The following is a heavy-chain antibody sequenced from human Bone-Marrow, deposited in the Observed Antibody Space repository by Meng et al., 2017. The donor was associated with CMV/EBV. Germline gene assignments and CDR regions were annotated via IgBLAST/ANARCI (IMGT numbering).Heavy chain of an antibody. D-gene: IGHD2-2*01. CDR1: GFTFSSYW. J-gene: IGHJ3*02. CDR3: ARDPLYCSSTSCYLWHAFDI. CDR2: IKQDGSEK. V-gene: IGHV3-7*01. Sequence: GGSLRLSCAASGFTFSSYWMSWVRQAPGKGLEWVANIKQDGSEKYYVDSVKGRFTISRDNAKNSLYLQMNSLRAEDTAVYYCARDPLYCSSTSCYLWHAFDIWGQGTMVTVSS.